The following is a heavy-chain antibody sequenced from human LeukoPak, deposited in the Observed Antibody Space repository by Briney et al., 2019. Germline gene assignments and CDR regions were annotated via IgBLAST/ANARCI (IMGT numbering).Heavy chain of an antibody. J-gene: IGHJ4*02. D-gene: IGHD6-6*01. CDR3: VKDRSLAAPNNDFFDS. V-gene: IGHV3-64D*06. CDR1: GFTFNRFY. CDR2: ISSNGATT. Sequence: PGGSLRLSCSASGFTFNRFYLHWVRQAPGKGLEFVSHISSNGATTYYADSVKGRFTISRDNSKNTLYLQMSSLRAGDTAVYYCVKDRSLAAPNNDFFDSWGQGALVTVSS.